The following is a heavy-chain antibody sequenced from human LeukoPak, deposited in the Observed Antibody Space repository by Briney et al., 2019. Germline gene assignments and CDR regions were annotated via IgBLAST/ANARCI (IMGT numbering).Heavy chain of an antibody. CDR1: GLTLSSYA. V-gene: IGHV3-30-3*01. CDR2: ISYDGDHK. J-gene: IGHJ4*02. CDR3: ATGISMVRGPLT. D-gene: IGHD3-10*01. Sequence: GGSLRLSCAASGLTLSSYAIHWLRQAPGKGLEWVGVISYDGDHKYYADSLKGRFTISRDNAKNTVYLQMNSLRHDDTAVYYCATGISMVRGPLTWGQGTLVTVSS.